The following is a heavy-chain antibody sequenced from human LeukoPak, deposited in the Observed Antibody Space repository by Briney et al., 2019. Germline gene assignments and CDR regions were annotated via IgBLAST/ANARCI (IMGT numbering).Heavy chain of an antibody. V-gene: IGHV3-7*04. CDR1: GFTFSSYW. CDR2: IKQDGSEK. J-gene: IGHJ4*02. D-gene: IGHD7-27*01. CDR3: GRFTRSGDSVY. Sequence: GGSLRLSCAASGFTFSSYWMSRVRQAPGKGLEWVANIKQDGSEKQYVDSVKGRFAISRDNAENSLYLQMNSLKAEDTAVYYCGRFTRSGDSVYWGQGTLVTVSS.